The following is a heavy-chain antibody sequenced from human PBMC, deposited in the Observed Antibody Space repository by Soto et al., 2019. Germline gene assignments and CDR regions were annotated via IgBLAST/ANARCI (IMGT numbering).Heavy chain of an antibody. D-gene: IGHD6-19*01. J-gene: IGHJ4*02. CDR1: GYTLTELS. V-gene: IGHV1-24*01. Sequence: ASVKVSCKVSGYTLTELSMHWVRQAPGKGLEWMGGFDPEDGETIYAQKFQGRVTMTEDTSTDTAYMELSSLRSEDTAVYYCATGRTGSGYDNYFDYWGQGTLVTVSS. CDR2: FDPEDGET. CDR3: ATGRTGSGYDNYFDY.